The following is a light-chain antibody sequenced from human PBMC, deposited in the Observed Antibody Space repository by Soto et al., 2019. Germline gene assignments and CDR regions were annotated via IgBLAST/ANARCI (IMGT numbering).Light chain of an antibody. CDR3: KMYGSSSWT. CDR1: QSVRAGY. CDR2: DAS. V-gene: IGKV3-20*01. J-gene: IGKJ1*01. Sequence: ELVLPKSPDTLSLYPGERSTLSCRDRQSVRAGYFAWYQQKPGQSHRLLIYDASSRATGIPDRFSGSGSGTEFTLTISRLEPEECAVYYCKMYGSSSWTVGKRSKVAIK.